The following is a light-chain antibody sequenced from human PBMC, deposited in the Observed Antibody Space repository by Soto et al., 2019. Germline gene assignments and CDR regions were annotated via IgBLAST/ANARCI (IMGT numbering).Light chain of an antibody. CDR2: EAS. Sequence: DIQMTQSPSTLSASVGDRVTITCRASQTFGRWLAWFQQKPGIAPKLLIYEASNLQSGVPSRFSGSGSGTEFTLTISSLQPDDFATYYCQQYNSYLWTFGQGTKVESK. CDR3: QQYNSYLWT. V-gene: IGKV1-5*03. CDR1: QTFGRW. J-gene: IGKJ1*01.